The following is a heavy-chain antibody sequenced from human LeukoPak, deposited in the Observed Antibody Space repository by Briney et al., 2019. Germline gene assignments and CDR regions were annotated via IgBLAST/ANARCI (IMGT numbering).Heavy chain of an antibody. D-gene: IGHD3-3*01. Sequence: GASVKVSCKASGYTFTSYGISWVRQAPGQGLEWMGWISSYNGNRNYAQKFQGRVTMTTDTSTSTAYMELRSLRSDDTAVYYCARGVGVVVPADSGCWGQGTLVTVSS. J-gene: IGHJ4*02. CDR1: GYTFTSYG. CDR2: ISSYNGNR. CDR3: ARGVGVVVPADSGC. V-gene: IGHV1-18*01.